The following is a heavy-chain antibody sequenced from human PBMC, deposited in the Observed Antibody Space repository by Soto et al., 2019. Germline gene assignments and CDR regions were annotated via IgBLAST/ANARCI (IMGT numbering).Heavy chain of an antibody. D-gene: IGHD5-18*01. CDR1: GFTFSTYG. CDR3: ARGGYSYGPDAFDI. V-gene: IGHV3-33*01. J-gene: IGHJ3*02. CDR2: IYYDGTTK. Sequence: QVQLVESGGGVVQPGRSLRLSCAASGFTFSTYGMHWVRQAPGRGLEWVTLIYYDGTTKYYADSVKGRFTISRDNSKNTLYLQMNSLRAEATAVYYCARGGYSYGPDAFDIWGQGTMVTVSS.